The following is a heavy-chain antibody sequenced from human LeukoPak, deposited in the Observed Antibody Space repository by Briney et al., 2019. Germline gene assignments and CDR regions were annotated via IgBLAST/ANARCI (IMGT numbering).Heavy chain of an antibody. D-gene: IGHD3-10*01. CDR1: EFTVSDNY. CDR2: IYSGGDT. Sequence: GGSLRLSCAASEFTVSDNYMSWVRQAPGKGLEWVSVIYSGGDTYYADSVKGRFTISRDNSKNTLYLQVNSLRGEDTAVYYCAKIRGVPFYWGQGTLATVSS. V-gene: IGHV3-66*01. CDR3: AKIRGVPFY. J-gene: IGHJ4*02.